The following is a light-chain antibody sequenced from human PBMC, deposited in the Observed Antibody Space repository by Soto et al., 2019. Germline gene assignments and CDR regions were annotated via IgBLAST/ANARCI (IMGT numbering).Light chain of an antibody. CDR3: CSYAGSCTSSV. CDR1: SIDVGSYSL. J-gene: IGLJ1*01. CDR2: ECG. V-gene: IGLV2-23*01. Sequence: QSALTQPASVSGSPGQSITISCTGISIDVGSYSLVAWYQQHPGKAPKVMIYECGYRHLGVSNRLSGSKSGNTASLTISGLQAEDEADYYCCSYAGSCTSSVFGTGPKLTVL.